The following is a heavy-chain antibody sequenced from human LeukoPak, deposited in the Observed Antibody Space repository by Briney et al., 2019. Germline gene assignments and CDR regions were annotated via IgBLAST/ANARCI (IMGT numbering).Heavy chain of an antibody. J-gene: IGHJ6*02. D-gene: IGHD3-10*01. V-gene: IGHV4-59*01. CDR2: IYYSGST. CDR1: GGSISSYY. CDR3: ARVGRWFGELDYYYYGMDV. Sequence: PSETLSLTCTVSGGSISSYYWSWIRQPPGKGLEWIGYIYYSGSTNYNPSLKSRVTISVDTSKNQFSLKLSSVTAADTAVYYCARVGRWFGELDYYYYGMDVWGQGTTVTVSS.